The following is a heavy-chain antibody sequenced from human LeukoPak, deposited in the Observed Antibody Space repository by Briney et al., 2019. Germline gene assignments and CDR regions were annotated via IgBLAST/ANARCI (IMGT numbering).Heavy chain of an antibody. Sequence: PSETLSLTCTVSGGSISSSSYYWGWIRQPPGKGLEWIGSIYYSGSTYYNPSLKSRVTISVDTPKNQFSLKLSSVTAADTAVYYCPRPPGMDVWAQGTTVPVSS. V-gene: IGHV4-39*01. CDR2: IYYSGST. CDR3: PRPPGMDV. CDR1: GGSISSSSYY. J-gene: IGHJ6*02.